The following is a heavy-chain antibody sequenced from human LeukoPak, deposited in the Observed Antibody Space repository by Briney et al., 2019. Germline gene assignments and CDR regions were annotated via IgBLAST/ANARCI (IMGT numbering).Heavy chain of an antibody. CDR2: INPKSGGT. J-gene: IGHJ4*02. D-gene: IGHD4-23*01. V-gene: IGHV1-2*02. CDR3: ARDPGDYGGNRFDY. CDR1: GYTFTGYY. Sequence: ASVKDSCKASGYTFTGYYLHGVRQAPGQGREWMGWINPKSGGTNYAQTFQGRVTMTRDTSISTAYMELSRLRSDDTAVYYCARDPGDYGGNRFDYWGQGTLVTISS.